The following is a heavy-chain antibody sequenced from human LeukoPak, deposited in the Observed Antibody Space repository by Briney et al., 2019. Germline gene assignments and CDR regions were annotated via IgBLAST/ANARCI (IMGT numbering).Heavy chain of an antibody. D-gene: IGHD3-3*01. CDR3: ARGYDFWSGYYSGYYFDY. J-gene: IGHJ4*02. Sequence: GGSLRLSCAASGFTFSNYWMHWVRQAPGKGLEWVSVIYSGGSTYYADSVKGRFTISRDNSKNTLYLQMNSLRAEDTAVYYCARGYDFWSGYYSGYYFDYWGQGTLVTVSS. CDR1: GFTFSNYW. V-gene: IGHV3-66*01. CDR2: IYSGGST.